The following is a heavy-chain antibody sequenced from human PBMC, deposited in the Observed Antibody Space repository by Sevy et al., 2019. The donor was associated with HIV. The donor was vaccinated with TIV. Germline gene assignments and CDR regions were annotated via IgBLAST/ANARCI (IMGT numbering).Heavy chain of an antibody. Sequence: GGSLRLSCTSSGLTFSDYGINWFRKAPGKGLEWVSFIRSNASGETQQYAASVKDRFTSSRDDSKGIAYLQMNSLKVEDTAMYCGSGAQAYDFWLDSWGRGTLVTVSS. D-gene: IGHD3-3*01. CDR2: IRSNASGETQ. V-gene: IGHV3-49*03. CDR1: GLTFSDYG. J-gene: IGHJ4*02. CDR3: SGAQAYDFWLDS.